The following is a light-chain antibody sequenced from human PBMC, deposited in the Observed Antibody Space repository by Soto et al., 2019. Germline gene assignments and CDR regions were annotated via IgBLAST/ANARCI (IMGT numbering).Light chain of an antibody. CDR3: QQYGRTPYT. CDR2: DTS. Sequence: EIVLSQSPGTLSLSPGERATLSCRASQSVSSTYLAWYQHKPGQAPRLLIYDTSSRAAGIPDRFSGSGSATHFTLTISRLEPEDFAVYYCQQYGRTPYTFGQGTKLDIK. CDR1: QSVSSTY. J-gene: IGKJ2*01. V-gene: IGKV3-20*01.